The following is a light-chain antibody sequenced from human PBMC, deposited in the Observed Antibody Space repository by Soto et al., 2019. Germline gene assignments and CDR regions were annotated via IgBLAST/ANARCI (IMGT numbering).Light chain of an antibody. CDR1: QSISNH. CDR2: AAS. J-gene: IGKJ1*01. Sequence: DIQMTQSPSSLSASVEDRVIITCRASQSISNHLNWYQQKPGKAPKLLIFAASSLQSGVPSRFSGSRSGPDFTLTISSLQHEDFATYYCQQSYISPPTFGQGTKVDIK. CDR3: QQSYISPPT. V-gene: IGKV1-39*01.